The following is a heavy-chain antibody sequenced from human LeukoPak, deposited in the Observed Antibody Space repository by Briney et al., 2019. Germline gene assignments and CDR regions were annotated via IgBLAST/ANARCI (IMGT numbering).Heavy chain of an antibody. CDR1: GYSISSGYY. Sequence: PSETLSLTCTVSGYSISSGYYWGWIRQPPGKGLEWIGSIYHSGSTYYNPSLKSRVTISVDTSKNQFSLKLSSVTAADTAVYHCASGPNFDYWGQGTLVTVSS. V-gene: IGHV4-38-2*02. CDR3: ASGPNFDY. CDR2: IYHSGST. J-gene: IGHJ4*02.